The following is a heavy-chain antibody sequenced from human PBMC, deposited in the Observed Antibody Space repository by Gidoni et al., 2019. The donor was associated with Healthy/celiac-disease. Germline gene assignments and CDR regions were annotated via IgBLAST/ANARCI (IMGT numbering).Heavy chain of an antibody. CDR3: AKGPLYSSSSGDFDY. Sequence: QVQLVESGGGVVQPGRSLRLSCAASGFTFSSYGMHWVRQAPGKGLEWVAVISYDGSNKYYADSVKGRFTISRDNSKNTLYLQMNSLRAEDTAVYYCAKGPLYSSSSGDFDYWGQGTLVTVSS. D-gene: IGHD6-6*01. CDR1: GFTFSSYG. J-gene: IGHJ4*02. CDR2: ISYDGSNK. V-gene: IGHV3-30*18.